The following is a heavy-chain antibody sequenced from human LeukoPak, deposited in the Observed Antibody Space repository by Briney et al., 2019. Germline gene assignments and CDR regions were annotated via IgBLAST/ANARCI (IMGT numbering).Heavy chain of an antibody. D-gene: IGHD2-2*01. J-gene: IGHJ4*02. V-gene: IGHV7-4-1*02. CDR2: INTNTGNP. CDR1: GYTFTSYG. Sequence: ASVKVSCKASGYTFTSYGISWVRQAPGQGLEWMGWINTNTGNPTYAQGFTGRFVFSLDTSVSTAYLQISSLKAEDTAVYYCARDQIWGNALPAASRYXGQGTLVTVSS. CDR3: ARDQIWGNALPAASRY.